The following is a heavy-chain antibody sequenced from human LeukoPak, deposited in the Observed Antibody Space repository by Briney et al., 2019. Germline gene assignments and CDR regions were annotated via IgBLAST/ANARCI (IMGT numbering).Heavy chain of an antibody. CDR3: ASQASGWFGY. D-gene: IGHD6-19*01. CDR2: INHSGST. V-gene: IGHV4-34*01. CDR1: GGSFSGYY. J-gene: IGHJ4*02. Sequence: SETLSLTCAVSGGSFSGYYWTWIRQPPGKGLEWIGEINHSGSTNYNPSLKSRVTISVDTSKNQFSLKLSSVTAADTAVYYCASQASGWFGYWGQGTLVTVSS.